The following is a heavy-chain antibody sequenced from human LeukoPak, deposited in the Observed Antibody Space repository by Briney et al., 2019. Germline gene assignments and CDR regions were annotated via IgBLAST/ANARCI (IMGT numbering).Heavy chain of an antibody. CDR3: AKSWDTVTRGRTYFDY. V-gene: IGHV3-30*18. CDR2: ISNDGSET. D-gene: IGHD4-17*01. Sequence: PGRSLRLSCVASGFIFSRYGMHWVRQAPGKGLEWVAIISNDGSETYYVDSVKGRFTISRDNSKNMLYLQMNSLRAEDTAVYYCAKSWDTVTRGRTYFDYWGQGTLVTASS. CDR1: GFIFSRYG. J-gene: IGHJ4*02.